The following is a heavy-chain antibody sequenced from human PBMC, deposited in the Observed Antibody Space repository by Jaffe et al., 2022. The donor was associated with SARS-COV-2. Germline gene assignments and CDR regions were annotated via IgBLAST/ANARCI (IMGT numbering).Heavy chain of an antibody. CDR1: GGSISSYY. D-gene: IGHD1-26*01. Sequence: QVQLQESGPGLVKPSETLSLTCTVSGGSISSYYWSWIRQPPGKGLEWIGYIYYSGSTNYNPSLKSRVTISVDTSKNQFSLKLSSVTAADTAVYYCARLPSIYSGSYSKYYYYGMDVWGQGTTVTVSS. J-gene: IGHJ6*02. V-gene: IGHV4-59*08. CDR2: IYYSGST. CDR3: ARLPSIYSGSYSKYYYYGMDV.